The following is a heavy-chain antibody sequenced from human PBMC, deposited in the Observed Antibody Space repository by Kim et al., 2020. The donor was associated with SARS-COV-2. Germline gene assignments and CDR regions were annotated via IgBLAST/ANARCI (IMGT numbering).Heavy chain of an antibody. D-gene: IGHD3-10*01. Sequence: RKRRVTISVDTSKDQFYLKLSSVTAADTAVYYCARRLVWFGELLYDWFDPWGQGTLVTVSS. CDR3: ARRLVWFGELLYDWFDP. V-gene: IGHV4-34*01. J-gene: IGHJ5*02.